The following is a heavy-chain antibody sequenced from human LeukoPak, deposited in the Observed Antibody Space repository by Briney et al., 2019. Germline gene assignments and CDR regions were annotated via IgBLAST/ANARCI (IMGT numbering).Heavy chain of an antibody. V-gene: IGHV3-23*01. Sequence: HTGGSLRLSCAASGFTFSSYAMSWVRQAPGKGLEWVSAISGSGGSTYYADSVKGRFTISRDNSKNTLYLQMNSLRAEDTAVYYCAKKREYSYGPGGYFDLWGRGTLITVSS. CDR1: GFTFSSYA. D-gene: IGHD5-18*01. J-gene: IGHJ2*01. CDR3: AKKREYSYGPGGYFDL. CDR2: ISGSGGST.